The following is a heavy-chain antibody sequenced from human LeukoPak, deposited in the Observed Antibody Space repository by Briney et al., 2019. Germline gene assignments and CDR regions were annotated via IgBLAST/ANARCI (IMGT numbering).Heavy chain of an antibody. V-gene: IGHV1-24*01. J-gene: IGHJ5*02. D-gene: IGHD3-10*01. CDR1: GYTLTELS. Sequence: ASVKVSCTVSGYTLTELSMHWVRQAPGKGLEWMGGFDPEDGETIYAQKFQGRVTMTEDTSTDTAYMELSSLRSEDTAVYYCATQRGYYGSGNNWFDPWGQGTLVTVSS. CDR2: FDPEDGET. CDR3: ATQRGYYGSGNNWFDP.